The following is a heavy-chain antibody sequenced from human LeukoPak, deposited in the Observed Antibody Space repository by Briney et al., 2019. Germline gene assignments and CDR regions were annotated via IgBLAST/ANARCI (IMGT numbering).Heavy chain of an antibody. D-gene: IGHD3-22*01. Sequence: GRSLRLSCAASGFTFSGHAMHWVRQAPGKGLEWVAVISYDGSNKYYADSVKGRFTISRDNSKNTLYLQMNSLRAEDTAVYYCARDPDSSGYYAYYFDYWGQGTLVTVSS. J-gene: IGHJ4*02. CDR3: ARDPDSSGYYAYYFDY. CDR1: GFTFSGHA. CDR2: ISYDGSNK. V-gene: IGHV3-30-3*01.